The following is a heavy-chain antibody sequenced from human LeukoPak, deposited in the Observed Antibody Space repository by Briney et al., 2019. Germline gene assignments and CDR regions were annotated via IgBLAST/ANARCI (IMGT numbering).Heavy chain of an antibody. D-gene: IGHD4-17*01. CDR1: GGSISSSNW. CDR3: ASWATTVTNGFYFDL. CDR2: IYHSGST. J-gene: IGHJ2*01. V-gene: IGHV4-4*02. Sequence: SGTLSLTCAVSGGSISSSNWWSWVRQPPGKGLEWIGEIYHSGSTNYNPSLKSRVTISVDKSKNQFSLKLSSVTAADTAVYYCASWATTVTNGFYFDLWGRGTLVTVSS.